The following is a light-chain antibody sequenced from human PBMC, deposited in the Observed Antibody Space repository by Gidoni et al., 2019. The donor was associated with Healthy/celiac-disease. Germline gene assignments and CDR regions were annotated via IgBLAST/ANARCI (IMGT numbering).Light chain of an antibody. CDR2: DDT. CDR1: NIGSKN. CDR3: QVWDSTSDPYV. Sequence: SYVVTQPPSVSVAPGQTATITCGGNNIGSKNVHWYQQKPGQAPVLVVYDDTNRPSGIPERFSGSNSGNTATLTISRVEAGDEADFYCQVWDSTSDPYVCGPGTKVTVL. V-gene: IGLV3-21*02. J-gene: IGLJ1*01.